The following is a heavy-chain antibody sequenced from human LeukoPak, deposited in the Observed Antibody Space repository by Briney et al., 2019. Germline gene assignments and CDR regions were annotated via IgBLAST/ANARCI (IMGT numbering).Heavy chain of an antibody. CDR1: GYTFMNYG. CDR2: ISSYTVNK. Sequence: ASVKVSCKTSGYTFMNYGINWVRQAPGKGLEWMGWISSYTVNKTSAQKFQGRVTLTTDTSTYTVSLELRRLTFDDTAVYYCARGHHDIGTTGTFDVWGQGTRVIVSS. CDR3: ARGHHDIGTTGTFDV. V-gene: IGHV1-18*01. J-gene: IGHJ3*01. D-gene: IGHD1/OR15-1a*01.